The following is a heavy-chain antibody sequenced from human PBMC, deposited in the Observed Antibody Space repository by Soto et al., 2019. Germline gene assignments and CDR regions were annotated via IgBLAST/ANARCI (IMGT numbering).Heavy chain of an antibody. Sequence: GSVKVCCKASGYTFTRYTMNLVRQAPGQRLEWMGWINPDNGNTKSSQKFQDRVIITRDASASTAYMDLSSLRSEDTALYYCARGIATGQLDPWGQGTLVTVSS. CDR1: GYTFTRYT. V-gene: IGHV1-3*01. J-gene: IGHJ5*02. CDR3: ARGIATGQLDP. D-gene: IGHD2-15*01. CDR2: INPDNGNT.